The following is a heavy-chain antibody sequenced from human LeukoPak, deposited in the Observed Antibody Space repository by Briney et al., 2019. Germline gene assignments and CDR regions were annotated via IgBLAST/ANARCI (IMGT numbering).Heavy chain of an antibody. D-gene: IGHD6-13*01. J-gene: IGHJ3*02. CDR3: ARDQSVRLLQTSSTYFNHVFAI. Sequence: ASVKVSCETSGYTFTNYGISWVRQAPGLGLEWMGWISAYNGNRNYAQKVQGRVTMTTDTSTSTAYMELRSLRFDDTAVYYCARDQSVRLLQTSSTYFNHVFAIWGQGSMVTVSS. V-gene: IGHV1-18*01. CDR2: ISAYNGNR. CDR1: GYTFTNYG.